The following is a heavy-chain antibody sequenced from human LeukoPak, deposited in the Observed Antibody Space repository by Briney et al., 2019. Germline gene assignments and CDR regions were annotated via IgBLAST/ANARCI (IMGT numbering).Heavy chain of an antibody. CDR3: ARAHYYGSWYFDY. V-gene: IGHV1-2*02. CDR2: INTNSGGT. D-gene: IGHD3-10*01. Sequence: GASVKLSCKASGYTFTGYYMHWVRQAPGQGLEWMGWINTNSGGTNYAQKFQGRVTMTRDTSISTAYMELSRLRSDDTAVYYCARAHYYGSWYFDYWGQGTLVTVSS. J-gene: IGHJ4*02. CDR1: GYTFTGYY.